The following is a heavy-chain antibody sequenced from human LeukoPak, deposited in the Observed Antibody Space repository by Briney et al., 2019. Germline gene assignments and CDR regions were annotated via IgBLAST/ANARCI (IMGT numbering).Heavy chain of an antibody. Sequence: SETLSLTCAVYGGSFSDSYWSWIRQPPGQGLEWVGEISHSGDTNYNPSLKSRVTISVDTSKNQFSLKLNSVTAADTAMYYCARDKNSGSFDYWGQGTLVTVSS. V-gene: IGHV4-34*01. CDR1: GGSFSDSY. CDR3: ARDKNSGSFDY. CDR2: ISHSGDT. D-gene: IGHD3-10*01. J-gene: IGHJ4*02.